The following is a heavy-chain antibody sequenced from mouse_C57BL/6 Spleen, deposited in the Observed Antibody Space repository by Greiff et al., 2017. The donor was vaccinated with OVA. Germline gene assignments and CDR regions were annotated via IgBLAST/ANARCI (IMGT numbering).Heavy chain of an antibody. Sequence: EVKLVESGGGLVQPGGSLSLSCAASGFTFTDYYMSWVRQPPGKALEWLGFIRNKANGYTTEYSASVKGRFTISRYNSQSILYLQMNALRAEDSATYYCASSYGSSPWFAYWGQGTLVTVSA. V-gene: IGHV7-3*01. CDR3: ASSYGSSPWFAY. J-gene: IGHJ3*01. D-gene: IGHD1-1*01. CDR1: GFTFTDYY. CDR2: IRNKANGYTT.